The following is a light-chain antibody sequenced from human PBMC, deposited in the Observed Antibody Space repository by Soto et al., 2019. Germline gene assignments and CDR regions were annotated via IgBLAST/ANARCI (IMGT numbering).Light chain of an antibody. V-gene: IGLV3-21*04. CDR1: NIGSKS. CDR2: YDS. Sequence: SYELTQPPSVSVAPGKTARITCGGNNIGSKSVHWYQQKPGQAPVLVIYYDSDRPSGIPERFSGSNSGNTATLTISRVEAGDEADYYCQVWDSRSDHVVFGGGTKQTVL. CDR3: QVWDSRSDHVV. J-gene: IGLJ2*01.